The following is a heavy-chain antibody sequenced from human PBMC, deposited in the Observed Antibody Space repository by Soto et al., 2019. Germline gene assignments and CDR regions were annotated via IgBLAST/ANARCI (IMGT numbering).Heavy chain of an antibody. V-gene: IGHV3-23*01. D-gene: IGHD4-17*01. CDR3: VKERATTTAFDY. CDR2: ITDNGGST. J-gene: IGHJ4*02. CDR1: GFTFRRDG. Sequence: GGSLRLSCAASGFTFRRDGMSWVRQAPGKGLEWVSLITDNGGSTYYADSVKGRFTISRDNTKNTLFLQMNSLRAEDTAVYYCVKERATTTAFDYWGQGALVTVSS.